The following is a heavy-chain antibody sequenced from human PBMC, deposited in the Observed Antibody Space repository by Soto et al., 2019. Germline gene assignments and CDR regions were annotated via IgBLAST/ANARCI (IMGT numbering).Heavy chain of an antibody. Sequence: QITLKESGPTLVKPTQTLTLTCTFSGFSLSTSGVGVGWIRQPPGKALEWLTFNYWDDDKRNSPFLNSRLASIKDTSKDQVVLTMPNMDPLDTATYYCAHLVAAGSTYYFDSWGQGTLVTVSS. CDR2: NYWDDDK. J-gene: IGHJ4*02. V-gene: IGHV2-5*02. D-gene: IGHD2-2*01. CDR3: AHLVAAGSTYYFDS. CDR1: GFSLSTSGVG.